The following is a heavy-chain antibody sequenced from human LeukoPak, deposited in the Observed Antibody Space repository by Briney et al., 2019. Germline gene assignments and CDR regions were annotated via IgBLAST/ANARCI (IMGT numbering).Heavy chain of an antibody. V-gene: IGHV3-66*01. CDR3: ASVFWNGH. Sequence: GGSLRLSCAASGFTFSSYAMNWVRQAPGRGLEWVSILFSTGNTFYADSVQGRFTISRDNSKNTLYLQMDSLRAEDTAVYYCASVFWNGHWGQGTLVTVSS. CDR2: LFSTGNT. J-gene: IGHJ4*02. D-gene: IGHD3-3*01. CDR1: GFTFSSYA.